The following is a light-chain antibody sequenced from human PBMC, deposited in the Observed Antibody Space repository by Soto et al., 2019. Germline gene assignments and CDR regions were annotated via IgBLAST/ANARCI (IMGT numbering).Light chain of an antibody. CDR2: DVS. V-gene: IGLV2-14*01. J-gene: IGLJ3*02. Sequence: QSVLTQPASVSWSPGQSIPISCTGTTSDVGAYNYVSWYQQHPDKAPKVMISDVSNRPSGVSNRFSGSKSGNTASLTISGLHAEDEADYYCSSYTSSRTWVFGGGTKVTVL. CDR1: TSDVGAYNY. CDR3: SSYTSSRTWV.